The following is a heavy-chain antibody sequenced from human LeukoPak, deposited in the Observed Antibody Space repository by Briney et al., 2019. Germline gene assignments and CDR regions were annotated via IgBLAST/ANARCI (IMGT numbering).Heavy chain of an antibody. J-gene: IGHJ4*02. CDR1: GFTLSSYW. CDR3: ARGRHSSEGYFDY. CDR2: IKQDGSEK. V-gene: IGHV3-7*01. Sequence: GGSLRLSCAASGFTLSSYWMSWVRRAPGKGLEWVANIKQDGSEKDYVDSVKGRFTISRDNAKNSLYLQMNSLRAEDTAVYYCARGRHSSEGYFDYWGQGTLVTVSS. D-gene: IGHD6-19*01.